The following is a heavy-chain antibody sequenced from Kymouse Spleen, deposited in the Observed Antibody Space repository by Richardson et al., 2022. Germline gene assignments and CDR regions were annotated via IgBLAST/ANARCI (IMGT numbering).Heavy chain of an antibody. V-gene: IGHV4-34*01. D-gene: IGHD6-6*01. Sequence: QVQLQQWGAGLLKPSETLSLTCAVYGGSFSGYYWSWIRQPPGKGLEWIGEINHSGSTNYNPSLKSRVTISVDTSKNQFSLKLSSVTAADTAVYYCAREVAARAGHFDYWGQGTLVTVSS. CDR2: INHSGST. J-gene: IGHJ4*02. CDR3: AREVAARAGHFDY. CDR1: GGSFSGYY.